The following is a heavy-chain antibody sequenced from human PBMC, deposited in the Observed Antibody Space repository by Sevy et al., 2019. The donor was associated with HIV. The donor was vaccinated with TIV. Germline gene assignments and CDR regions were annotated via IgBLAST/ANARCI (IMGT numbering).Heavy chain of an antibody. J-gene: IGHJ4*02. CDR3: ARENPPYSRSWYEGVAFDY. Sequence: GGSLRLSCAASGFTFSSYAKHWVRQAPGKGLEWVAVISYDGSNKYYADSVKGRFTISRDNSKNTLYLQMNSLRAEDRAVYYCARENPPYSRSWYEGVAFDYWGQGTLVTVSS. D-gene: IGHD6-13*01. CDR1: GFTFSSYA. V-gene: IGHV3-30-3*01. CDR2: ISYDGSNK.